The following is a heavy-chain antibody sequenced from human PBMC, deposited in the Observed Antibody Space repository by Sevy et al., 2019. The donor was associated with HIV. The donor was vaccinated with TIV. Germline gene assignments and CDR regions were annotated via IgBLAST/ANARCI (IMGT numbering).Heavy chain of an antibody. V-gene: IGHV3-48*02. CDR1: GFRFRDYR. D-gene: IGHD3-22*01. J-gene: IGHJ4*02. Sequence: GGCLRLPCAASGFRFRDYRMNWVRQAPGKGLEWVSYISRSSSTIYYADSVKGRFTISRDNAKNSLYLQMNSLRDEETAGYYCARERKMYDSSGYYFHFDYWGQGTLVTVSS. CDR3: ARERKMYDSSGYYFHFDY. CDR2: ISRSSSTI.